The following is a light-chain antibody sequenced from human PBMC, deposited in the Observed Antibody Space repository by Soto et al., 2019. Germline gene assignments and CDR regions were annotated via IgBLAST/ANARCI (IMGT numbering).Light chain of an antibody. J-gene: IGKJ5*01. V-gene: IGKV3-11*01. Sequence: EIVLTQSPATLSLSPGERATLSCRASQSFSNYLAWYQQKPGQAPRLLISVASNRATGIPARFSGSGSGTDFTLTISSLESEDFAVYYCQRRGTFGQGTRLEIK. CDR1: QSFSNY. CDR2: VAS. CDR3: QRRGT.